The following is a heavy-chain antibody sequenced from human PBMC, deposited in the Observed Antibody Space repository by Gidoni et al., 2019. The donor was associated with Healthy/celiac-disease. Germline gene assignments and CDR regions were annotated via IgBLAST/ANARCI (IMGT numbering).Heavy chain of an antibody. CDR2: IKSKIDGGTT. CDR3: ATETTWELPLDDAFDI. V-gene: IGHV3-15*07. CDR1: GFTFSNAW. D-gene: IGHD1-26*01. J-gene: IGHJ3*02. Sequence: EVQLVESGGGLVKPGGSLRLSCAASGFTFSNAWMTWVRQAPGKGLEWVGRIKSKIDGGTTDYAAPVKGRFTISRDDSKNTLYLQMNSLKTEDTAVYYCATETTWELPLDDAFDIWGQGTMVTVSS.